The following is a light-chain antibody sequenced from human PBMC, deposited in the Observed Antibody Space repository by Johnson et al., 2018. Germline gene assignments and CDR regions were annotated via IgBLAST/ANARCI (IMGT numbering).Light chain of an antibody. Sequence: QSVLTQPPSVSAAPGQKVTISCSGSSSNIGNNYVSWYQQLPGTAPTLLIYENNKRPSGIPDRFSGSKSGTSATLGITGLQTGDEADYYCGTWDSLLSAGNVVGTGTKVTVL. CDR2: ENN. J-gene: IGLJ1*01. CDR3: GTWDSLLSAGNV. V-gene: IGLV1-51*02. CDR1: SSNIGNNY.